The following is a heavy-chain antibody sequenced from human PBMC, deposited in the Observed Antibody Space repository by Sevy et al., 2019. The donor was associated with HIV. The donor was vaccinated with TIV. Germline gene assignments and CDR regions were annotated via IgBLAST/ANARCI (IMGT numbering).Heavy chain of an antibody. J-gene: IGHJ6*02. D-gene: IGHD5-12*01. CDR1: GGSISSGGYY. CDR2: IYYSGST. CDR3: ARGSGYSGYYYYGMDV. V-gene: IGHV4-31*03. Sequence: SETLSLTCTVSGGSISSGGYYWSWIRQHPGKGLEWIGYIYYSGSTYYNPSLKSRVTISVDTSKNQFSLKLSSVTAADTAVYYCARGSGYSGYYYYGMDVWGQVTTVTVSS.